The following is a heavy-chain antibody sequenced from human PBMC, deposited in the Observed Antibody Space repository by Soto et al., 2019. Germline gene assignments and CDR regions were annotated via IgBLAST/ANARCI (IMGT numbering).Heavy chain of an antibody. V-gene: IGHV3-7*03. J-gene: IGHJ3*02. D-gene: IGHD2-8*01. Sequence: GGSLRLSCAASGFTFSSYWMSWVRQAPGKGLEWVANIKQDGSEKYYVDSVKGRFTISRDNAKNSLYLQMNSLRAEDTAVYYWARTNIVLMVYAAPGAFDIWGQGTMVTVSS. CDR3: ARTNIVLMVYAAPGAFDI. CDR2: IKQDGSEK. CDR1: GFTFSSYW.